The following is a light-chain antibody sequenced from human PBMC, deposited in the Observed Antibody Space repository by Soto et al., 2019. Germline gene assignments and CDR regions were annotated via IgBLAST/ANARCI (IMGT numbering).Light chain of an antibody. Sequence: DIQMTQSHSTLSASLGDRVIITCRASQSISNWLAWYQQKPGKAPKVLIYMASSLESGVPSRFSGSGSGTKFTLTISSLQPDDFATYYCQQYNSYPYTFGQGTKVDIK. CDR3: QQYNSYPYT. J-gene: IGKJ2*01. V-gene: IGKV1-5*03. CDR1: QSISNW. CDR2: MAS.